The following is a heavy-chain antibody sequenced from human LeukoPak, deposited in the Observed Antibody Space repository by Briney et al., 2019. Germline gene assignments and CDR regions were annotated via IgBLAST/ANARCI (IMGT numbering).Heavy chain of an antibody. J-gene: IGHJ5*02. V-gene: IGHV3-7*01. D-gene: IGHD2-8*01. CDR1: GFIFSTYW. CDR2: IKQDGSEK. CDR3: ARNGAGPYDP. Sequence: PGGSLRLSCAASGFIFSTYWVTWVRQAPGKGLEWVANIKQDGSEKYYVDSVKGRFTISRDNAKNSLYLQMNSLRVEDTAVYYCARNGAGPYDPWGQGTLVTVSS.